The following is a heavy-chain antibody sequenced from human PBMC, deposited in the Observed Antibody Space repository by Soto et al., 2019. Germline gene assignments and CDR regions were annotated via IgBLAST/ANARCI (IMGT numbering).Heavy chain of an antibody. Sequence: GGSLRLSCAASGFTFSRYAMSWVRQAPGKGMEWVAAISGSGGSTYYADSVKGRFTISRDNSKNTLYLQMNSLRAEDAAVYYCAKDLVGSNADYFDYWGQGTLVTVSS. D-gene: IGHD2-15*01. CDR2: ISGSGGST. CDR3: AKDLVGSNADYFDY. V-gene: IGHV3-23*01. CDR1: GFTFSRYA. J-gene: IGHJ4*02.